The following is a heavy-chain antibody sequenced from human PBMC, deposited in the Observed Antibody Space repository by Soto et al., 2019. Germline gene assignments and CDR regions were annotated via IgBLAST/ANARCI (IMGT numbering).Heavy chain of an antibody. CDR3: ANRGYSFGDRYYYYYYMDV. CDR2: INHSGIT. D-gene: IGHD5-18*01. J-gene: IGHJ6*03. Sequence: PSHTLSLTCAVYGVSFSGYYWSWIRQPPGKGLEWIGEINHSGITNYNPSLKSRVTISVDTSKNQFSLKLSSVTAADTAVYYCANRGYSFGDRYYYYYYMDVWGKGTTVT. V-gene: IGHV4-34*01. CDR1: GVSFSGYY.